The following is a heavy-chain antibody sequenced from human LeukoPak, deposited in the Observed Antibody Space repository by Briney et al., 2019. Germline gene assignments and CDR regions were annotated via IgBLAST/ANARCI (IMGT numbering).Heavy chain of an antibody. CDR1: GGSISSYY. J-gene: IGHJ4*02. V-gene: IGHV4-59*12. CDR2: IYYSGST. Sequence: SETLSLTCTVSGGSISSYYWSWIRQPPGKGLEWIGYIYYSGSTNYNPSLKSRVTISVDTSKNQFSLKLSSVTAADTAVYYCARGGMVRRFDYWGQGTLVTVSS. D-gene: IGHD3-10*01. CDR3: ARGGMVRRFDY.